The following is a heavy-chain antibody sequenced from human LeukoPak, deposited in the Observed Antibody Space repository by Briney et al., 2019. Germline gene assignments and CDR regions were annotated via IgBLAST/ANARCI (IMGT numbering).Heavy chain of an antibody. Sequence: SVKVSCKASGFTFTSSAVQWVRQARGQRLEWIGWIVVGSGNTNYAQKFQERVTITRDMSTSTAYMELSSLRSEDTAVYYCAADHPALVPPTYYYYGMDVWGQGTMVTVSS. V-gene: IGHV1-58*01. D-gene: IGHD6-13*01. CDR3: AADHPALVPPTYYYYGMDV. CDR1: GFTFTSSA. J-gene: IGHJ6*02. CDR2: IVVGSGNT.